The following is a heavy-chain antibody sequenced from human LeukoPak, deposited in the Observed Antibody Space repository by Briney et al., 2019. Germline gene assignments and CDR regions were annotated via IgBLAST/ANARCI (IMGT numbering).Heavy chain of an antibody. V-gene: IGHV1-69*04. Sequence: GASVKVSCKASGGTFSSYAISWVRQAPGQGLEWMGRIIPILGIANYAQKFQGRVTITAGKSTSTAYMELSSLRSEDTAVYYCAIETMIEIDAFDIWGQGTMVTVSS. J-gene: IGHJ3*02. CDR1: GGTFSSYA. CDR2: IIPILGIA. CDR3: AIETMIEIDAFDI. D-gene: IGHD3-22*01.